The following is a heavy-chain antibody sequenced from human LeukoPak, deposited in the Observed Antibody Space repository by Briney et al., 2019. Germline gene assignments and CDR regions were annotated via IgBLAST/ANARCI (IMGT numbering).Heavy chain of an antibody. D-gene: IGHD6-13*01. Sequence: GGSLRLSCAASGFTFTTYWMTWVRQAPGKGLEWVSVIYSGGSTYYADSVKGRFTISRDNSKNTLYLQMNSLRAEDTAVYYCARGGPAAGRFDYWGQGTLVTVSP. V-gene: IGHV3-66*01. CDR2: IYSGGST. CDR3: ARGGPAAGRFDY. J-gene: IGHJ4*02. CDR1: GFTFTTYW.